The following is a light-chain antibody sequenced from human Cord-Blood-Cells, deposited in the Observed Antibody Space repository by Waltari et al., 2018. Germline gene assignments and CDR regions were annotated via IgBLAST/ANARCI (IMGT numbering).Light chain of an antibody. CDR2: AAS. CDR3: QQSFSTPPLT. V-gene: IGKV1-39*01. J-gene: IGKJ4*01. CDR1: QSISSY. Sequence: DIQMTQSPSSLSASVGDRVTITCRESQSISSYLNWYQQKPGKAPKLLIYAASSLQIGVPSRFSGSGSGTDFTLTISSLQPEDFATYYCQQSFSTPPLTFGGGTKVEIK.